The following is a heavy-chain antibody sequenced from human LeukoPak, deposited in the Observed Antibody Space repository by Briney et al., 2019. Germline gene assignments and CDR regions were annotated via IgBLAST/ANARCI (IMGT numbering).Heavy chain of an antibody. CDR2: ISSSSSCI. CDR1: GFTFSSYS. J-gene: IGHJ4*02. Sequence: GGSLRLSCAASGFTFSSYSMNWVRQAPGKGLEWVSSISSSSSCIYCADSVKGRFTISRDNAKNSLYLQMDSLRAEDTAVYYCARTMATPAGLFDYWGQGTLVTVSS. V-gene: IGHV3-21*01. CDR3: ARTMATPAGLFDY. D-gene: IGHD5-24*01.